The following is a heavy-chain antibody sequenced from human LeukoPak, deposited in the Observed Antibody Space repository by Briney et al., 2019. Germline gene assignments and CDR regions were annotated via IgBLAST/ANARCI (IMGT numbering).Heavy chain of an antibody. CDR2: IYYSGST. CDR1: GVSISSYY. CDR3: ARRGAYYGNFDY. V-gene: IGHV4-59*08. Sequence: SETLSLTCTVSGVSISSYYWSWIRQPTGKGLEWIGYIYYSGSTNYNPSLKSRVTISVDTSKNQFSLKLSSVTAADTAVYYCARRGAYYGNFDYWGQGTLVTVSS. D-gene: IGHD1-26*01. J-gene: IGHJ4*02.